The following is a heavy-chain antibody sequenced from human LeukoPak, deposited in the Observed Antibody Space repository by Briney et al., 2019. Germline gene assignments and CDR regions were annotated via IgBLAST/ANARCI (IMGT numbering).Heavy chain of an antibody. D-gene: IGHD6-19*01. CDR1: GFTFGSYA. CDR3: AKGVQVFFGSGSYYFDY. Sequence: GGSLRLSCAASGFTFGSYAMSWVRQAPGKGLEWVPAISGSGGSTYYADSVKGRFTISRDNSKNTLYLQMNSLRAEDTAVYYCAKGVQVFFGSGSYYFDYWGQGTLVTVSS. CDR2: ISGSGGST. J-gene: IGHJ4*02. V-gene: IGHV3-23*01.